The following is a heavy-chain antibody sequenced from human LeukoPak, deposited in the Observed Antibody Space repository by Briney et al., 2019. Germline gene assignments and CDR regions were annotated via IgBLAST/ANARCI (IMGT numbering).Heavy chain of an antibody. CDR1: GYTFTSYY. Sequence: ASVKVSCKASGYTFTSYYMHWVRQAPEQGLEWMGIITPSSNNTSYAQKFQGRVTMTKDMSTSTVYMELSSLRSEDTAMYYCARSGTYSGSLIDYWGQGTLVTVSS. V-gene: IGHV1-46*01. CDR3: ARSGTYSGSLIDY. J-gene: IGHJ4*02. CDR2: ITPSSNNT. D-gene: IGHD1-26*01.